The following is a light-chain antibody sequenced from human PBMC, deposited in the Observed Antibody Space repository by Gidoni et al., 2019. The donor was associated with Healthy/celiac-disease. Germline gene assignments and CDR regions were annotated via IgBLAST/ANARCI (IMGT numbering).Light chain of an antibody. CDR1: QSVLYSSNHKNY. Sequence: DIVLTQSPDSLAVSLGERATINCKSSQSVLYSSNHKNYLAWYQQKPGQPPKLLIYWASTREAGVPDRFSGSGSGTDFTLPISSLQAEDVAVYDCQQYYSTPTFGPGTKVDIK. CDR2: WAS. J-gene: IGKJ3*01. CDR3: QQYYSTPT. V-gene: IGKV4-1*01.